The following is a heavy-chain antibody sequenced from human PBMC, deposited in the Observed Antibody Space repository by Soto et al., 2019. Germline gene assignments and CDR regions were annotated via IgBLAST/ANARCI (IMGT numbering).Heavy chain of an antibody. V-gene: IGHV3-23*01. CDR2: ISGSGGST. Sequence: GGSLRLSCAASGFTFSSYAMSWVRQAPGKGLEWVSAISGSGGSTYYADSVKGGFTISRDNSKNTLYLQMNSLRAEDTAVYYCAKGSLTYYYDSSGWNAAFDIWGQGTMVTVSS. CDR1: GFTFSSYA. D-gene: IGHD3-22*01. CDR3: AKGSLTYYYDSSGWNAAFDI. J-gene: IGHJ3*02.